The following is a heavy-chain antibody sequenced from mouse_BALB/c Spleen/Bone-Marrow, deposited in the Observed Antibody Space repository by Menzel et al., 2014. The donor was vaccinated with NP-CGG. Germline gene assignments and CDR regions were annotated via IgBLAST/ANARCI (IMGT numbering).Heavy chain of an antibody. D-gene: IGHD2-14*01. CDR2: IDPANGNT. CDR3: ASYRYAWYFNV. CDR1: GFNIKDTY. J-gene: IGHJ1*01. Sequence: DVKLQESGAGLVKPGASVKLSCTASGFNIKDTYMHWVKQRPEQGLEWIGRIDPANGNTKYDPKFQGKATITADTSSNTAYRQLSSLTSGDTAVYYCASYRYAWYFNVWGAGTTVTVSS. V-gene: IGHV14-3*02.